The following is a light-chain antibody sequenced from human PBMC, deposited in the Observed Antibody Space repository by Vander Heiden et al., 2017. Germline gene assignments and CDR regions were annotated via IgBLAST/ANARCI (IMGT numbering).Light chain of an antibody. J-gene: IGKJ4*01. CDR2: DAS. V-gene: IGKV1-33*01. CDR1: QDISNY. Sequence: DIQMTQSPSSLSASVGDRVIITFQASQDISNYLNGEQQNAGKAPKLLIYDASKWEKGDPSRVSGSGSGTDYTCTRSSLQTKDIATYYCKQYDNLLTYGGGTKVEIK. CDR3: KQYDNLLT.